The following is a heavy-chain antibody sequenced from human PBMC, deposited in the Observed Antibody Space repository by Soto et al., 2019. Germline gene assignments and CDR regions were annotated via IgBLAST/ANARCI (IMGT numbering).Heavy chain of an antibody. CDR2: IYYSGST. J-gene: IGHJ5*02. CDR1: GGSISSYY. CDR3: ARHVGYYSQGEWFDP. D-gene: IGHD2-15*01. V-gene: IGHV4-59*08. Sequence: PSETLSLTCTVSGGSISSYYWSWIRQPPGKGLEWIGYIYYSGSTKYNPSLKSRVTISVDTSKNQFSLKLSSVTAADTAVYYCARHVGYYSQGEWFDPWGQGTLVTVS.